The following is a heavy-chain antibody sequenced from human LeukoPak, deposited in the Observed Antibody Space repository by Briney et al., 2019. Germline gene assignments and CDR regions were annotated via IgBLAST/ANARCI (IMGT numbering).Heavy chain of an antibody. CDR2: IDWDNAK. V-gene: IGHV2-70*17. Sequence: SGPAQTEPTQPLTQTCTLSGFSLSSSGMCVTWIRQPPGKALEWLARIDWDNAKFHNTSLKTRLTVSKDTSKNQVVLTMTNMDPVDTATYYCARMYRRSGSHRDAFDIWGRGTMVTVSS. D-gene: IGHD1-26*01. CDR3: ARMYRRSGSHRDAFDI. CDR1: GFSLSSSGMC. J-gene: IGHJ3*02.